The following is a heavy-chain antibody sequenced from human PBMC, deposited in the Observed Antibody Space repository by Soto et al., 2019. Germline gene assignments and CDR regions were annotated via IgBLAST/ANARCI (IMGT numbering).Heavy chain of an antibody. CDR3: VRESTTSGPNWFDT. J-gene: IGHJ5*02. D-gene: IGHD1-1*01. V-gene: IGHV4-30-2*06. Sequence: SETLSLTCSVSGGSINSGRSSWNWIRQSPGKGLEWIAYIYHSGSTYYNPSLKSRVTISVDRSENQFSLKLTSVTAADTAVYYCVRESTTSGPNWFDTWGPGILVTVSS. CDR1: GGSINSGRSS. CDR2: IYHSGST.